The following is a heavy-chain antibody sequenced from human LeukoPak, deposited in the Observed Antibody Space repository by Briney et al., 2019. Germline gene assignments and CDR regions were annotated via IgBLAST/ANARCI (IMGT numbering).Heavy chain of an antibody. Sequence: PGGSLRLSCAASGFTFSSYWMNWVRQAPGKGLEWVSSISSSSSYIYYADSVKGRFTISRDNVKNSLYLQMNSLRAEDTAVYYCARDDYVWGSDFDYWGQGTLVTVSS. V-gene: IGHV3-21*01. D-gene: IGHD3-16*01. CDR3: ARDDYVWGSDFDY. J-gene: IGHJ4*02. CDR2: ISSSSSYI. CDR1: GFTFSSYW.